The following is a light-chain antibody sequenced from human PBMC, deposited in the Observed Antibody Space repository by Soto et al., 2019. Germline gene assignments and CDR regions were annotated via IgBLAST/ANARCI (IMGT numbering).Light chain of an antibody. CDR1: SSYVGGYNY. J-gene: IGLJ1*01. V-gene: IGLV2-14*01. CDR2: DVS. Sequence: QSAMTQPASVSGSPGQSITNSCTGTSSYVGGYNYVSWYQQHPGKAPKFMIYDVSNRPSGVSNRFSGSKSGNTASLTISGLQAEDEADYYCSSYTTSNTRQIVFGTGTKVTV. CDR3: SSYTTSNTRQIV.